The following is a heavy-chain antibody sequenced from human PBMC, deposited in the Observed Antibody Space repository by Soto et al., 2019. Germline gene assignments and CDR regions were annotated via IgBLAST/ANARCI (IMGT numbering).Heavy chain of an antibody. CDR1: GLTFTTYA. V-gene: IGHV3-23*01. J-gene: IGHJ5*02. Sequence: EVQLLESGGGLVQPGGSLRLSCAASGLTFTTYAMTWVRQAPGKGLEWVSAITASGGGAYYAESVKGRFTISRGNSKNTLYLQMNSLSAEDTAVYYCAKEEGHPSWFDPWGQGTLVTVSS. CDR3: AKEEGHPSWFDP. CDR2: ITASGGGA.